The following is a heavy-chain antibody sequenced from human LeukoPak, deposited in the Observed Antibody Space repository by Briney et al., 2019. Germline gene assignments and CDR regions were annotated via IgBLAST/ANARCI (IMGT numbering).Heavy chain of an antibody. V-gene: IGHV4-59*01. CDR1: GGSISSYY. Sequence: SETLSLTCTVSGGSISSYYWSWIRQPPGKGLEWIGYIYYSGSTNYNPSLKSRVTISVDTSKNQFPLKLSSVTAADTAVYYCASSLWGYSSTWGQGTLVTVSS. J-gene: IGHJ5*02. D-gene: IGHD6-19*01. CDR3: ASSLWGYSST. CDR2: IYYSGST.